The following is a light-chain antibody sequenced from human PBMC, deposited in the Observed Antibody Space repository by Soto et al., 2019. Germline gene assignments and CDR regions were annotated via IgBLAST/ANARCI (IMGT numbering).Light chain of an antibody. J-gene: IGKJ1*01. CDR2: KAS. Sequence: DIQMTQSPSTLSASVGDRVTITCRASQSISSWLAWYQQKPGKAPKLLIYKASSLESGAPSRFSGSGCWTEFTLTIISLQPDDFATYYCQQYNSYWTFGQGTKVEIK. CDR3: QQYNSYWT. CDR1: QSISSW. V-gene: IGKV1-5*03.